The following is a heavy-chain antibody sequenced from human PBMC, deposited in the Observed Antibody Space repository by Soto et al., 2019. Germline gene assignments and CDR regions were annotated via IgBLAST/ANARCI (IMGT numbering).Heavy chain of an antibody. V-gene: IGHV4-4*02. D-gene: IGHD2-15*01. Sequence: QVQLQESGPGLVKPSGTLSLTCGVSGGSISPINWWSWVRQTPGKGLEWIGEIYHTGTTDYNPSLKSRVTISIDKSKNQFFLNLTSVTAADTALYYCASSPNIHSQTWFDPWGQGTWVTVSS. CDR3: ASSPNIHSQTWFDP. J-gene: IGHJ5*02. CDR1: GGSISPINW. CDR2: IYHTGTT.